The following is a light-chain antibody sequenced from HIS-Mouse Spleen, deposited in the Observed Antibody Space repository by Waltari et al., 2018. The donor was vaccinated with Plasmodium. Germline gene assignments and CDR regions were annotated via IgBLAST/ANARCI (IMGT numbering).Light chain of an antibody. Sequence: QSALTQPPSVSGSPGQSVTISCTGTSSDVGSYNRVSWYQQPPGTAPKLRIYEVSNLPSGVPDRCSGSKSGNTASLTISGLQAEDEADYYCSSYTSSSTYVFGTGTKVTVL. CDR3: SSYTSSSTYV. V-gene: IGLV2-18*02. CDR1: SSDVGSYNR. CDR2: EVS. J-gene: IGLJ1*01.